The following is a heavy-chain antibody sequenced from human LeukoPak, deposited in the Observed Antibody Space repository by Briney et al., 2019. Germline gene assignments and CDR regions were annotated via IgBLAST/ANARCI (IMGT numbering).Heavy chain of an antibody. J-gene: IGHJ4*02. CDR2: IRSKANSYTT. CDR3: ARGVLWSGYFYFDY. Sequence: PGGSLRLSCAASGFTFSDYYMGWVRQAPGKGLEWVGRIRSKANSYTTEYAASVKGRFTISRDDSKNSLYLQMNSLKAEDTAVYYCARGVLWSGYFYFDYWGQGTLVTVSS. CDR1: GFTFSDYY. D-gene: IGHD3-3*01. V-gene: IGHV3-72*01.